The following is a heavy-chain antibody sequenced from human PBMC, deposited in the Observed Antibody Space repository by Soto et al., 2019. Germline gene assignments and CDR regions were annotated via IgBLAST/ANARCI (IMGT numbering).Heavy chain of an antibody. J-gene: IGHJ6*02. CDR2: IGAYNGNT. V-gene: IGHV1-18*04. CDR1: GYTFTSYD. Sequence: SVKVSCKASGYTFTSYDITWVRQAPGQGLEWMGWIGAYNGNTNYAQKLQGRVTMTTDTSTSTAYMELRSLRSDDTALYYCGRVGAGGAVDVWGQGTTVTVSS. D-gene: IGHD3-3*01. CDR3: GRVGAGGAVDV.